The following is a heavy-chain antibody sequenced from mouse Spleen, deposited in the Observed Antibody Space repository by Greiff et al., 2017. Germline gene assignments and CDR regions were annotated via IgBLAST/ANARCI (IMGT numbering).Heavy chain of an antibody. J-gene: IGHJ2*01. V-gene: IGHV5-17*01. CDR2: ISSGSSTI. CDR1: GFTFSDYG. CDR3: ARGTGYYFDY. D-gene: IGHD3-3*01. Sequence: EVKVVESGGGLVKPGGSLKLSCAASGFTFSDYGMHWVRQAPEKGLEWVAYISSGSSTIYYADTVKGRFTISRDNAKNTLFLQMTSLRSEDTAMYYCARGTGYYFDYWGQGTTLTVSS.